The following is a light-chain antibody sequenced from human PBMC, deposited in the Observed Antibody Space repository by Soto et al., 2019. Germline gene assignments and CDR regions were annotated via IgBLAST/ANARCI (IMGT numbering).Light chain of an antibody. CDR2: GAS. CDR3: QQYGSSPIT. Sequence: SVLTQSPGTLSFSPGEKATLSCRASQSVSSNYLAWYQQKPGQAPRLLIYGASTRASGIPDRFSGSGSGTDFTLTISRLEPEDYAVYHCQQYGSSPITFGQGTRLEIK. J-gene: IGKJ5*01. V-gene: IGKV3-20*01. CDR1: QSVSSNY.